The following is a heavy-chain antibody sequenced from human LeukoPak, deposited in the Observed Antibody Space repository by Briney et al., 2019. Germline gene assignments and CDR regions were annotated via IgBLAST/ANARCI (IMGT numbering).Heavy chain of an antibody. CDR2: ISGSGGRT. CDR1: GFTFNTYA. D-gene: IGHD3-22*01. J-gene: IGHJ3*02. CDR3: ASIYYDSSPYAFDI. Sequence: PGGSLRLSCAASGFTFNTYAINWVRQAPGKGLEWVSAISGSGGRTYYSDSVKGRFSISRDNSKNTLYLQMNSLRAEDTAVYYCASIYYDSSPYAFDIWGQGTMVTVSS. V-gene: IGHV3-23*01.